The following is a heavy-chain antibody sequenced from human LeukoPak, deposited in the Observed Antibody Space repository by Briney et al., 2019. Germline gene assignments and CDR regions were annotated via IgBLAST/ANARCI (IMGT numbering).Heavy chain of an antibody. CDR2: IIPILGIA. J-gene: IGHJ4*02. CDR3: ASVLGYCSGGSCYKHFDY. V-gene: IGHV1-69*04. CDR1: GGTFSSYA. D-gene: IGHD2-15*01. Sequence: SVKVSCKASGGTFSSYAISWVRQAPGQGLEWMGRIIPILGIANYAQKFQGRVTITADKSTSTAYMELSSLRSEDTAVYYCASVLGYCSGGSCYKHFDYWGQGTLVTVS.